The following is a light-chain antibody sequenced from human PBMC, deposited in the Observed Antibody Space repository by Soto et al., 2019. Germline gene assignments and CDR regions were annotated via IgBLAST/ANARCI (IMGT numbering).Light chain of an antibody. CDR1: SSNIGAGYD. V-gene: IGLV1-40*01. J-gene: IGLJ2*01. Sequence: QLVLTQPPSVSGAPGQRVTISCTGTSSNIGAGYDVHWYQQLPGTAPKLLINGNSNRPSGVPDRFSDSKSGTSASLAITGLQADDEADYYCQSYDSSLRISVFGGGTKLTVL. CDR3: QSYDSSLRISV. CDR2: GNS.